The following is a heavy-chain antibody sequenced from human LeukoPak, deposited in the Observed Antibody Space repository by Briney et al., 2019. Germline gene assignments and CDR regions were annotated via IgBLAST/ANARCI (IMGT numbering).Heavy chain of an antibody. CDR3: ARGDISGDWFDP. V-gene: IGHV4-30-2*01. CDR1: GGSIXXGGYS. J-gene: IGHJ5*02. Sequence: PSETLSLTCAVSGGSIXXGGYSWSWIRQPXXXXXXXXXXIXXSXXXXXXXXXXXXVTIXVDRSKNQFSLKLSSVTAAGTAVYYCARGDISGDWFDPWGQGTLVTVSS. D-gene: IGHD3-10*01. CDR2: IXXSXXX.